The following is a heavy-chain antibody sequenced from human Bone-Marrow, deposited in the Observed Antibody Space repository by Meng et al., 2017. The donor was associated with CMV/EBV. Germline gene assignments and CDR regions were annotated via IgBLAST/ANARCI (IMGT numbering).Heavy chain of an antibody. CDR3: ARARPQIVLMVYAATYYYYYGMDV. D-gene: IGHD2-8*01. CDR2: IARNRTI. V-gene: IGHV3-69-1*01. J-gene: IGHJ6*02. Sequence: GGSLRLSCAASGFTFSDYYMAWIRQAPGKGLGWVSYIARNRTIFYAGSVKGRFTISRDNSKNTLYLQMNSLRAEATAVYYCARARPQIVLMVYAATYYYYYGMDVWGQGTTVTVSS. CDR1: GFTFSDYY.